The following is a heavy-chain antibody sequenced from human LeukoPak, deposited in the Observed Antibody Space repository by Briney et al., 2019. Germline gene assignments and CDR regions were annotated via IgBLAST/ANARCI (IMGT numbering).Heavy chain of an antibody. D-gene: IGHD3-22*01. CDR3: ASTSGYRNYYYYYIDV. CDR2: SVDGGNS. CDR1: GVSIGNTVYY. V-gene: IGHV4-39*01. J-gene: IGHJ6*03. Sequence: SETLSLTGTVSGVSIGNTVYYWGWIRQAPGKGLEWIGTSVDGGNSYYNPSLKNRVTMSVDGYKNQFSLTLASVTAADTAVYYCASTSGYRNYYYYYIDVWGKGTTVTVSS.